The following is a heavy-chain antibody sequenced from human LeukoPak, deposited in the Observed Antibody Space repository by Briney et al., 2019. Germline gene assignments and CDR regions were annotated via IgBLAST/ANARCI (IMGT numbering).Heavy chain of an antibody. V-gene: IGHV3-23*01. D-gene: IGHD3-10*01. CDR3: AKEIKLLWFGADTYYFDY. CDR1: GFTFSSYG. Sequence: PGGTLRLSCAASGFTFSSYGMSWVRQAPGKGLEWVSAISGSGGSTYYADSVKGRFTISRDNSKNTLYLQMNSLRAEDTAVYYCAKEIKLLWFGADTYYFDYWGQGTLVTVSS. CDR2: ISGSGGST. J-gene: IGHJ4*02.